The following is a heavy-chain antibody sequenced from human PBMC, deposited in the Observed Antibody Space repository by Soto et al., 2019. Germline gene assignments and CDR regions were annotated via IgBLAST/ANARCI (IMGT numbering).Heavy chain of an antibody. CDR3: AHSRYYDFWSGLNWFDP. D-gene: IGHD3-3*01. CDR1: GFSLSTSEVG. V-gene: IGHV2-5*01. Sequence: SGPTLVNPTQTLTLTCTFSGFSLSTSEVGVGWIRQPPGKALEWLALIYWNDDKRYSPSLKSRLTITKDTSKNQVVLTMTNMDPVDTATYYCAHSRYYDFWSGLNWFDPWGQGTLVTVSS. J-gene: IGHJ5*02. CDR2: IYWNDDK.